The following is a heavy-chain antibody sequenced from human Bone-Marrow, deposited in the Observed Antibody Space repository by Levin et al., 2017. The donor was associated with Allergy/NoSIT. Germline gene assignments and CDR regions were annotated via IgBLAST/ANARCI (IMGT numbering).Heavy chain of an antibody. V-gene: IGHV5-51*01. Sequence: NHGESLKISCKASGYSFTNYWIGWVRQTAGKGLEWMGIIFPGDSETRYSPSFQGQVTISADKSTSTAYLQWGSLKASDTAMYYCARHCASEMCYRNSWGQGTPITVSS. CDR2: IFPGDSET. D-gene: IGHD2-2*02. CDR1: GYSFTNYW. J-gene: IGHJ4*02. CDR3: ARHCASEMCYRNS.